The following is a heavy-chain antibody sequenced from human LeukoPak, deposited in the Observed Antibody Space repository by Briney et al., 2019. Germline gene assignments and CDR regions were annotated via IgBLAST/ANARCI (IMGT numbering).Heavy chain of an antibody. V-gene: IGHV5-51*01. J-gene: IGHJ4*02. CDR2: ISPGDSDT. Sequence: GESLKISCKGSGYSFTSYRIGWVRQMPGKGLEWMGIISPGDSDTRYSPSFQGQVTISADKSISSAYLQWSSLKASDTAMYYCARAGGSGSYYFDFWGQGTLVTVSS. D-gene: IGHD1-26*01. CDR3: ARAGGSGSYYFDF. CDR1: GYSFTSYR.